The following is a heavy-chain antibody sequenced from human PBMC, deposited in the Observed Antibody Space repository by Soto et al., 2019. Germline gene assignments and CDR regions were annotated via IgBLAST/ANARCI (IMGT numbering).Heavy chain of an antibody. CDR2: INPSGGST. CDR1: GHTFTSYY. Sequence: ASVKVSCKASGHTFTSYYMHWVRQAPGQGLEWMGIINPSGGSTSYAQKFQGRVTMTRDTSTSTVYMELSSLRSEDTAVYYCARDSQFYCSGGSCYSVYGMDVWGQGTTVTVSS. V-gene: IGHV1-46*01. D-gene: IGHD2-15*01. J-gene: IGHJ6*02. CDR3: ARDSQFYCSGGSCYSVYGMDV.